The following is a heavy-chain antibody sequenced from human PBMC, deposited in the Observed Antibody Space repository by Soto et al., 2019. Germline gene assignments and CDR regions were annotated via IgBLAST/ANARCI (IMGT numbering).Heavy chain of an antibody. CDR2: ISSTTNYR. CDR3: ARESEDLTSNFDY. Sequence: PGGSLRLSCAASGFTFTRYSMNWVRQAPGKGLEWVSSISSTTNYRYYGDSMKGRFTISRDNAKNSLYLEMNSLRAEDTAVYYCARESEDLTSNFDYWGQGTLVTLSS. CDR1: GFTFTRYS. J-gene: IGHJ4*02. V-gene: IGHV3-21*06.